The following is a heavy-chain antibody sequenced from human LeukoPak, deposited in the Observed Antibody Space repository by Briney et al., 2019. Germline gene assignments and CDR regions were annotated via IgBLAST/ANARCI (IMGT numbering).Heavy chain of an antibody. CDR3: AGDYYDSSGYNS. J-gene: IGHJ4*02. CDR2: ISSSGSTI. Sequence: PGGSLRLSCAASGFTFSDYYMSWIRQAPGKGLEWVSYISSSGSTIYYADSVKGRFTISRDNAKNSLYLQVNSLRAEDTAVYYCAGDYYDSSGYNSWGQGTLVTVSS. D-gene: IGHD3-22*01. CDR1: GFTFSDYY. V-gene: IGHV3-11*01.